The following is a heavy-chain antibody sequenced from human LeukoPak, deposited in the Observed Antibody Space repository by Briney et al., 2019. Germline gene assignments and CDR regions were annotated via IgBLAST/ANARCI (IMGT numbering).Heavy chain of an antibody. V-gene: IGHV3-23*03. D-gene: IGHD2-2*01. J-gene: IGHJ4*02. CDR1: GFSFSSYV. CDR2: IYSGGST. CDR3: ARKGNPSPFDY. Sequence: GGSLRLSCAASGFSFSSYVMSWVRQVPGKGLEWVSVIYSGGSTYYADSVKGRFTISRDNSKNTLYLQMNSLRAEDTAVYYCARKGNPSPFDYWGQGTLVTVSS.